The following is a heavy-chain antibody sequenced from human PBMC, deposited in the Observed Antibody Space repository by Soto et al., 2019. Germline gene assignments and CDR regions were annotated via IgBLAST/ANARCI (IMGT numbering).Heavy chain of an antibody. Sequence: KTSETLSLTCTVSGGSISSGDYYWSWIRQPPGKGLEWIGYIYYSGSTYYNPSLKSRVTISVDTSKNQFSLKLSSVTAADTAVYYCARVPWGTLYYYGMDVWGQGTTVTVS. CDR2: IYYSGST. CDR3: ARVPWGTLYYYGMDV. D-gene: IGHD2-2*01. CDR1: GGSISSGDYY. V-gene: IGHV4-30-4*01. J-gene: IGHJ6*02.